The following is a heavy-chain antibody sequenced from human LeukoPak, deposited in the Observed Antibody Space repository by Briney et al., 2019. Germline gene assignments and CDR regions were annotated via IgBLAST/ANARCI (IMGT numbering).Heavy chain of an antibody. CDR2: IYYSGST. J-gene: IGHJ4*02. D-gene: IGHD1-7*01. V-gene: IGHV4-39*07. Sequence: SETLSLTCTVSGGSISSSSYYWGWIRQPPGKGLEWIGSIYYSGSTYYNPSLKSRVTIPVDTSKNQFSLKLSSVTAADTAVYYCTRRRNYLSHFDYWGQGTLVTVSS. CDR3: TRRRNYLSHFDY. CDR1: GGSISSSSYY.